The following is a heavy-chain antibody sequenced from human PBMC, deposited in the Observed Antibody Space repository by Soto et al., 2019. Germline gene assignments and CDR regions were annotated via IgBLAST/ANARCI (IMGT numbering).Heavy chain of an antibody. CDR3: ATIPDPTVTTSKISFDP. Sequence: PSETLSLTCAVSGGSISSGGYSWSWIRQPPGKGLEWIGYIFYSGSTYYNPSLKSRVTISVDTSTNQFSLKVTSVTAADTAVYYCATIPDPTVTTSKISFDPWGQGTLVTVSS. J-gene: IGHJ5*02. V-gene: IGHV4-30-2*01. CDR2: IFYSGST. D-gene: IGHD4-4*01. CDR1: GGSISSGGYS.